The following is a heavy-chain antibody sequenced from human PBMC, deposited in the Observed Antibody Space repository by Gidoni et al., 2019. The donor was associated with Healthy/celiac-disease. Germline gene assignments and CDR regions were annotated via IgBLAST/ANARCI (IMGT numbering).Heavy chain of an antibody. D-gene: IGHD3-22*01. CDR2: IIPIFGTA. CDR3: AGGEHDSSGYYYVPWYFDY. Sequence: QVQLVQSGAEVKKPGSSVKVSCKASGGTFSSYAISWVRQAPGQGLEWMGGIIPIFGTANYAQKFQGRVTITADESTSTAYMELSSLRSEDTAVYYCAGGEHDSSGYYYVPWYFDYWGQGTLVTVSS. J-gene: IGHJ4*02. V-gene: IGHV1-69*01. CDR1: GGTFSSYA.